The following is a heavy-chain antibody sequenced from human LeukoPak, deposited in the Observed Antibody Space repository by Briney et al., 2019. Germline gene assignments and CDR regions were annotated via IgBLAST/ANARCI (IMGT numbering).Heavy chain of an antibody. Sequence: GASVKVSCKASGYTFTSYGISWVRQAPGQGLEWMGWISAYNGNTNYAKKLQGRVTMTTDTSTSTAYMELRSLRSDDTAVYYCANFHCSSTSCYLGAFDYWGQGTLVTVSS. CDR1: GYTFTSYG. CDR2: ISAYNGNT. J-gene: IGHJ4*02. D-gene: IGHD2-2*01. CDR3: ANFHCSSTSCYLGAFDY. V-gene: IGHV1-18*01.